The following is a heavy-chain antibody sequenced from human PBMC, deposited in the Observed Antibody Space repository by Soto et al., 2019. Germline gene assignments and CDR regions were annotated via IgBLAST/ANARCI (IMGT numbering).Heavy chain of an antibody. Sequence: PGESLKISCKGSGYSFTTHWIGWVLQMPWKGLEWMGVIYPGDSDTRYSPSFQGQVTISADKSITTAYLQWSSLQASDTAIYYCARVPDYSSGWYYFDSWGQGTLVTVSS. CDR2: IYPGDSDT. CDR1: GYSFTTHW. J-gene: IGHJ4*02. D-gene: IGHD6-19*01. CDR3: ARVPDYSSGWYYFDS. V-gene: IGHV5-51*01.